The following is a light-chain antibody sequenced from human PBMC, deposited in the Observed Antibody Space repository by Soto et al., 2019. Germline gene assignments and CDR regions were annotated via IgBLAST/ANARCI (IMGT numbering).Light chain of an antibody. J-gene: IGKJ2*01. CDR1: QSVSSDY. CDR2: GAS. Sequence: EIVLTQSPGTLSLSPGERATLSCRASQSVSSDYLAWYQQKPGQAPRLLVYGASHRATATPDRFSGSGSGTAFTLTISRLEPEDFAVYSCQQYGSSPYTFGQGTKVEI. V-gene: IGKV3-20*01. CDR3: QQYGSSPYT.